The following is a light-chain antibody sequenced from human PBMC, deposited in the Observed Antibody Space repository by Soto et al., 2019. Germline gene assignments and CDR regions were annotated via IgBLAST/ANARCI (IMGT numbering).Light chain of an antibody. J-gene: IGLJ2*01. CDR2: DAT. Sequence: QSVLTQPRSVSASPGQSVTISCTGTSSNVGGYNYVSWYQQNPGKAPKLMIYDATKRPSGVPDRCSGSKSGNAASLTISGLQAEDEADYYCCSYAASYTLLFGGGTKLTVL. CDR1: SSNVGGYNY. CDR3: CSYAASYTLL. V-gene: IGLV2-11*01.